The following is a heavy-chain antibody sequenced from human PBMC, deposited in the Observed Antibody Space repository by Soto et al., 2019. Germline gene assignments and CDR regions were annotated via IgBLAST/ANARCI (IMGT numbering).Heavy chain of an antibody. CDR1: GLTVSNKP. CDR3: ARDGSGY. CDR2: IYSGGGT. Sequence: EVQLAESGGGLVQPGGSLRLSCVASGLTVSNKPMSWVRQAPGKGLEWVAVIYSGGGTHYADSVKGRFTISRDNSKHTVYLQMNSLRAEDTAVYYCARDGSGYWGQGTLVTVSS. J-gene: IGHJ4*02. V-gene: IGHV3-66*01.